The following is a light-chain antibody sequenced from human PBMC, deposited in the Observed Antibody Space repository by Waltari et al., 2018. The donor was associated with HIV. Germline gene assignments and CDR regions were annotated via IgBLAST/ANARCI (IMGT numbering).Light chain of an antibody. Sequence: QSVLTQPPSVSAAPGQTVTISCSGSSSNLGNNYVSWYQQLPGTAPKLLIYENNKRPSGIPDRFSGSKSGTSATLGITGLQTGDEADYYCGTWDSSLSAGGVFGGGTKLTVL. CDR2: ENN. J-gene: IGLJ3*02. CDR3: GTWDSSLSAGGV. V-gene: IGLV1-51*02. CDR1: SSNLGNNY.